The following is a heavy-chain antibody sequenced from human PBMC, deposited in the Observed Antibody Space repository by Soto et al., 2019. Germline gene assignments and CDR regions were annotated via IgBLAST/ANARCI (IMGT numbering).Heavy chain of an antibody. Sequence: GGSLRLSCAASGFTFSSYSINWVRQAPWKGLEWVSSISSSSSYIYYADSVKGRFTISRDNAKNSLYLQMNSLRAEDTAVYYCARDISRNAGVVIYYYYGMDVWGQGTTVTVSS. CDR2: ISSSSSYI. J-gene: IGHJ6*02. V-gene: IGHV3-21*01. CDR1: GFTFSSYS. CDR3: ARDISRNAGVVIYYYYGMDV. D-gene: IGHD3-3*01.